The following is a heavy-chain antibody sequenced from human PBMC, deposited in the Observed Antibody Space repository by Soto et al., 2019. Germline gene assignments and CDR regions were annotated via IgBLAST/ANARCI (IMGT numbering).Heavy chain of an antibody. Sequence: GGSLRLSCAASGFTFSSYAMSWVRQAPGKGLEWVSAISGSGGSTYYADSVKGRFTISRDNSKNTLYLQMNSLRAEDTAVYYCAKRSRGGSYQLYYYYYYMDVWGKGTTVTVSS. J-gene: IGHJ6*03. CDR2: ISGSGGST. CDR1: GFTFSSYA. CDR3: AKRSRGGSYQLYYYYYYMDV. D-gene: IGHD2-15*01. V-gene: IGHV3-23*01.